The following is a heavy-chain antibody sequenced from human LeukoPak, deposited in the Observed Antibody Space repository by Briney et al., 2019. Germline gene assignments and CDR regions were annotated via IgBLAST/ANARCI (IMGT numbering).Heavy chain of an antibody. J-gene: IGHJ4*01. CDR2: ISGSGSHT. D-gene: IGHD3-10*02. V-gene: IGHV3-23*01. CDR1: GFTFSAHA. CDR3: AKDVRGYNRPVDH. Sequence: GGSLRHSCAASGFTFSAHAMNWVRQAPGKGLEWVSSISGSGSHTYYADSVKGRFTISRDNSENTLYLQMDTLRAEDTALYYCAKDVRGYNRPVDHWGQGTLVTVSS.